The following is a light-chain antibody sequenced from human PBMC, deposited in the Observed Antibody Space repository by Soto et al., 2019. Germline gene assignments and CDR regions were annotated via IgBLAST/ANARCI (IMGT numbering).Light chain of an antibody. CDR1: QGISSY. Sequence: IQLTQYPSSLSASVGDRVTITCRASQGISSYLAWYQQKPGKAPKLLIYSASTLQSGVPSRFSGSGSGAYVTLTIISLQPEALATHYCQQHNRYPLSPFGPGTKVDIK. CDR2: SAS. J-gene: IGKJ3*01. V-gene: IGKV1-9*01. CDR3: QQHNRYPLSP.